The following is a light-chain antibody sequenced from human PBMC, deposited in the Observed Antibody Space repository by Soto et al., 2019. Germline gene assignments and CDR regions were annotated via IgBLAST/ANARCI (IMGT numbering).Light chain of an antibody. CDR2: KVS. J-gene: IGLJ3*02. Sequence: QSALTQPASVSGSPGQSITISCTGTSSDVGGYNYVSWYQQHPGKAPKLMIYKVSNRPSGVSNRFSGSKSGNTASLAISGLQAGDEADYYCSSYTSSSTWVFGGGTKLTVL. V-gene: IGLV2-14*01. CDR1: SSDVGGYNY. CDR3: SSYTSSSTWV.